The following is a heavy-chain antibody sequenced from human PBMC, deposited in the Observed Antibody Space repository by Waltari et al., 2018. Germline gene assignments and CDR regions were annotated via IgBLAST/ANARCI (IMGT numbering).Heavy chain of an antibody. CDR3: ARVAPRGVGVRGGAFDI. Sequence: QVQLQESGPGLVKPSETLSLTCTVSGVSISDYYWSWIRQPAGKGLEWIGRFYTSGSTNYTPSLKSRVTMSVDTSKNQFSLKLSSVTAADTAVYYCARVAPRGVGVRGGAFDIWGQGTMVTVSS. CDR2: FYTSGST. V-gene: IGHV4-4*07. CDR1: GVSISDYY. J-gene: IGHJ3*02. D-gene: IGHD3-10*01.